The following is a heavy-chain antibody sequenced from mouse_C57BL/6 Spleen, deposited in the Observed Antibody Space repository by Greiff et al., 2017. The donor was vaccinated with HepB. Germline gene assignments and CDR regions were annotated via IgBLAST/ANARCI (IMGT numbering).Heavy chain of an antibody. CDR2: INPNNGGT. V-gene: IGHV1-18*01. CDR3: ARAFYDGYPYAMDY. J-gene: IGHJ4*01. D-gene: IGHD2-3*01. CDR1: GYTFTDYN. Sequence: VQLQQSGPELVKPGASVKIPCKASGYTFTDYNMDWVKQSHGKSLEWIGDINPNNGGTIYNQKFKGKATLTVDKSSSTAYMELRSLTSEDTAVYYCARAFYDGYPYAMDYWGQGTSVTVSS.